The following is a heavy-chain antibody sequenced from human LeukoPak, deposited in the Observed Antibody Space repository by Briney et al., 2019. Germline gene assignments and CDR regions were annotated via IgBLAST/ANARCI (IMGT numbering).Heavy chain of an antibody. J-gene: IGHJ4*02. CDR2: INHSGST. CDR3: ARHVRERGSPIDY. Sequence: SETLSLTCAVYGGSFSGYYWSWIRQPPGKGLEWIGEINHSGSTNYNPSLKSRVTISVDTSKNQFSLKLSSVTAADTAVYYCARHVRERGSPIDYWGQGTLVTVSS. V-gene: IGHV4-34*01. D-gene: IGHD1-26*01. CDR1: GGSFSGYY.